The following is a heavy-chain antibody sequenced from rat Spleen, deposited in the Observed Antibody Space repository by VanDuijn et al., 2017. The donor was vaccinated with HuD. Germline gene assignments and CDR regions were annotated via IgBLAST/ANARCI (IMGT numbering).Heavy chain of an antibody. CDR1: GFTFSNYG. Sequence: EVQLVESGGGLVQPGRSLKLSCAASGFTFSNYGMHWIRQAPTKGLEWVTSISPSGGRTYYRDSVKGRFTISRDNAKSTLYLQMDSLRSEDTATYYCATDHYGSSYWYFDFWGPGTMVTVSS. V-gene: IGHV5-19*01. J-gene: IGHJ1*01. CDR2: ISPSGGRT. D-gene: IGHD1-11*01. CDR3: ATDHYGSSYWYFDF.